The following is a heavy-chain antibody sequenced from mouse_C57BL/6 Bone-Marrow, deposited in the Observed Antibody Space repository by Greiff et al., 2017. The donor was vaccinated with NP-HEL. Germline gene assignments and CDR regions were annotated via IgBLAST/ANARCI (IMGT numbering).Heavy chain of an antibody. Sequence: QVQLQQPGAELVKPGASVKLSCKASGYTFTSYWMHWVKQRPGQGLEWIGMIHPNSGSTNYNEKFKSKVTLSGDNSSSTAYMQLSSLTSEDSAVYYSARWLLRYYFDYWGQGTTLTVSS. CDR1: GYTFTSYW. V-gene: IGHV1-64*01. D-gene: IGHD2-3*01. CDR2: IHPNSGST. J-gene: IGHJ2*01. CDR3: ARWLLRYYFDY.